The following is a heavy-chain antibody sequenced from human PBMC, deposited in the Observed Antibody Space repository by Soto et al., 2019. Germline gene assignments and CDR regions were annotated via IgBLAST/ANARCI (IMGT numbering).Heavy chain of an antibody. Sequence: QVQLQESGPGLVKPSQTLSLTCTVSGDSFSSGGHYWTWIRQHPGKGLEWIGYIYYSGSTYYNPSLQSRVTISVDTSKNQFSLNLSSVTAADTAVYYCARDSSPSSAWSLDSWGQGTLVTVSS. D-gene: IGHD3-3*01. V-gene: IGHV4-31*03. J-gene: IGHJ4*02. CDR1: GDSFSSGGHY. CDR2: IYYSGST. CDR3: ARDSSPSSAWSLDS.